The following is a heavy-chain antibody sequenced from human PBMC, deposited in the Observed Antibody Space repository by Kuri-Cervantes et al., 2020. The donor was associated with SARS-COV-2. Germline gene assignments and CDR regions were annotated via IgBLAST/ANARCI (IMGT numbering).Heavy chain of an antibody. V-gene: IGHV3-21*01. CDR2: ISSSSSYI. Sequence: GESLKISCAASGFTFSSYSMNWVRQAPGKGLEWVSSISSSSSYIYYADSVKGRFTISRDNAKNSLYLQMNNLRAEDTAVYYCARVHSYGPQDYYYYGMDVWGQGTTVTVSS. CDR1: GFTFSSYS. D-gene: IGHD5-18*01. J-gene: IGHJ6*02. CDR3: ARVHSYGPQDYYYYGMDV.